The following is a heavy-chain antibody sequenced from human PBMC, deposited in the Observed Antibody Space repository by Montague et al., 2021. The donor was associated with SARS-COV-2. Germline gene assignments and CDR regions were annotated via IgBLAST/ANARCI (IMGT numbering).Heavy chain of an antibody. CDR2: VLSSGST. CDR3: ARSTVGTSHFDY. CDR1: GGSIFSNSFY. Sequence: SETLSLTCTVSGGSIFSNSFYWGWIRQSPGQGLEWIGNVLSSGSTLYNPSLRSRVTMSEDMSKNQFSLKLMSVTAADTAAYYCARSTVGTSHFDYWGQGTLITVSS. V-gene: IGHV4-39*01. J-gene: IGHJ4*02. D-gene: IGHD1-26*01.